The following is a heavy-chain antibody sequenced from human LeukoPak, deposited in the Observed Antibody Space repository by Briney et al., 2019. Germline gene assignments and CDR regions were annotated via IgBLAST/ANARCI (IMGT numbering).Heavy chain of an antibody. V-gene: IGHV3-11*01. D-gene: IGHD6-19*01. J-gene: IGHJ4*02. CDR1: GFTFSDYN. CDR3: ANHLGSGWSFHY. Sequence: GGSLRLSCAASGFTFSDYNMRWIRQAPGKGLEWVSSISRSGSTKYYADSVKGRFTISRDNAKNSLFLQMNSLRAEDTAVYYCANHLGSGWSFHYWGQGTLVTVSS. CDR2: ISRSGSTK.